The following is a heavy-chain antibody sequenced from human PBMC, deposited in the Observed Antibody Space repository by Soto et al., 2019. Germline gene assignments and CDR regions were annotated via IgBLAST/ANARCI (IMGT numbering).Heavy chain of an antibody. CDR3: AKDPAKLAAAGNYYYYYYMDV. Sequence: GGSLRLSCAASGFTFSSYAMSWVRQAPGKGLEWVSAISGSGGSTYYADSVKGRFTISRDNSKNTLYLQMNSLRAEDTAVYYCAKDPAKLAAAGNYYYYYYMDVWGKWTTVTVSS. CDR2: ISGSGGST. D-gene: IGHD6-13*01. V-gene: IGHV3-23*01. J-gene: IGHJ6*03. CDR1: GFTFSSYA.